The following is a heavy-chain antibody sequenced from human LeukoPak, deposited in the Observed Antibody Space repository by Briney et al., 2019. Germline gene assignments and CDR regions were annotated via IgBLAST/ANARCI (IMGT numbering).Heavy chain of an antibody. CDR2: IFYSGNT. V-gene: IGHV4-59*01. J-gene: IGHJ4*02. Sequence: SETLSLTCSVSGGSITGYYWSWIRQPPGKGLEWIGYIFYSGNTNYCSPSLGSRVTISVDTSKNQLSLRLTSVTAADTAIYYCARANVLLRGVLHFDYWGQGTLVPVSS. CDR3: ARANVLLRGVLHFDY. CDR1: GGSITGYY. D-gene: IGHD3-10*01.